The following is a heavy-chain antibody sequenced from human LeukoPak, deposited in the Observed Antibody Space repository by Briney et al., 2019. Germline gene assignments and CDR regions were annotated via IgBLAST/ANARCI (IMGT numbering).Heavy chain of an antibody. CDR2: IKQDGSEK. J-gene: IGHJ4*02. D-gene: IGHD6-19*01. Sequence: AGGSLRLSCAASGFTFSSYWMSWVRQAPGKGLEWVANIKQDGSEKYYVDSVKGRFTISRDNAKNSLYLQMNSLRAEDTAVYYCARERYSSGRNDDYWGQGTLVTVSS. V-gene: IGHV3-7*01. CDR3: ARERYSSGRNDDY. CDR1: GFTFSSYW.